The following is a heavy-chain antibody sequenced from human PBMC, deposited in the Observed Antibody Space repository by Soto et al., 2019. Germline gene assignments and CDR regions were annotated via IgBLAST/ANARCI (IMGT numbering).Heavy chain of an antibody. J-gene: IGHJ6*02. CDR2: ISYDGSNK. D-gene: IGHD3-9*01. V-gene: IGHV3-30-3*01. CDR1: GFTFSSYA. CDR3: ARDLNYDILTGRTTDYYYYGMDV. Sequence: GGSLILSCAASGFTFSSYAMHWVRQAPGKGLEWVAVISYDGSNKYYADSVKGRFTISRDNSKNTLYLQMNSLRAEDTAVYYCARDLNYDILTGRTTDYYYYGMDVWGQGTTVTVSS.